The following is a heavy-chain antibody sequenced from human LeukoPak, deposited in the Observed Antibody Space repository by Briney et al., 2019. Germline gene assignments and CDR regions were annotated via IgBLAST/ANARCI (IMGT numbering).Heavy chain of an antibody. V-gene: IGHV3-23*01. J-gene: IGHJ4*02. D-gene: IGHD6-19*01. CDR3: ATTRSGWLPIFDY. CDR2: ISGSGGST. CDR1: GFSFDSYS. Sequence: GGSLRLSCAVSGFSFDSYSMSWIRQAPGKELEWVSAISGSGGSTYYADSVKGRFTISRDNSKNTLYLQMNSLRAEDTAVYYCATTRSGWLPIFDYWGQGTLVTVSS.